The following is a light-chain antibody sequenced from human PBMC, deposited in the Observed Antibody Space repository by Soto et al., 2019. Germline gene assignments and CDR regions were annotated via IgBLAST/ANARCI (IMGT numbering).Light chain of an antibody. CDR2: DTS. Sequence: QAVVTQEPSLTVSPGGTDTLTCASSTGAVTTTYYPNWFQQKPGQAPRALIYDTSNRHSWTPARFSGSLLGGKAALTLSGVQPQDEADYYCLLYYSDARVFGGRTKLTVL. V-gene: IGLV7-43*01. CDR1: TGAVTTTYY. CDR3: LLYYSDARV. J-gene: IGLJ3*02.